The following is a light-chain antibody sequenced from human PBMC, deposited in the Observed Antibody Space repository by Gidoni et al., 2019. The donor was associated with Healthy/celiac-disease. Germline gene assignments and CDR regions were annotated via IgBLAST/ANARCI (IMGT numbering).Light chain of an antibody. J-gene: IGLJ2*01. CDR3: SSYAGSNTVV. CDR2: EVS. V-gene: IGLV2-8*01. CDR1: SSDVGGYTY. Sequence: QSALTQPPSASASPGQSVTISCTGTSSDVGGYTYVSWYQQHPGKAPKRMIYEVSKRPSGVPDRFSGSKSGNTASLTVSGLQAEDEADYCCSSYAGSNTVVFGGGTKLTVL.